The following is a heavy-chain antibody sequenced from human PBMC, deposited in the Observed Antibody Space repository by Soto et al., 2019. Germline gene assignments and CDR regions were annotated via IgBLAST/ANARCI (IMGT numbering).Heavy chain of an antibody. J-gene: IGHJ5*02. CDR3: ARHLVVAATTYNWFDL. V-gene: IGHV4-4*07. CDR1: GGSIIGYY. D-gene: IGHD2-15*01. Sequence: SETLSLTCTVSGGSIIGYYWSCIRQPAGKGLEWIGRIYSDGSTNYNPSLKSRVTMSVDTSKNQFSLKLTSMTAADTAVYYCARHLVVAATTYNWFDLWGQGTLVTVSS. CDR2: IYSDGST.